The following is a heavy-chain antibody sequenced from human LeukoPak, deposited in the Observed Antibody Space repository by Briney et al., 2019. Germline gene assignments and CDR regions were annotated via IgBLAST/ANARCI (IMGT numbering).Heavy chain of an antibody. J-gene: IGHJ6*03. D-gene: IGHD2-2*01. V-gene: IGHV3-21*01. CDR3: ARDFCSSTSCYLGYYYYYYMDV. Sequence: GGPLRLSCAVSGITLSNYGMSWVRQAPGKGLEWVSSISSSSSYIYYADSVKGRFTISRDNAKNSLYLQMNSLRAEDTAVYYCARDFCSSTSCYLGYYYYYYMDVWGKGTTVTVSS. CDR1: GITLSNYG. CDR2: ISSSSSYI.